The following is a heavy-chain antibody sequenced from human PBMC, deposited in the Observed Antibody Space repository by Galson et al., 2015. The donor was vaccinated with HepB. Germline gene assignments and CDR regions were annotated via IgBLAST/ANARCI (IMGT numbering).Heavy chain of an antibody. D-gene: IGHD3-10*01. J-gene: IGHJ2*01. CDR2: ISSTGTTM. CDR3: ARVYLGSGGSAASWYFDL. V-gene: IGHV3-48*02. Sequence: SLRLSCAASGFTFSSYTMNWVRQAPGKGLESVSYISSTGTTMYYADSAKGRFTISRDNAQNSLYLQMNSLRDEDTAVYYCARVYLGSGGSAASWYFDLWGRGALVTVSS. CDR1: GFTFSSYT.